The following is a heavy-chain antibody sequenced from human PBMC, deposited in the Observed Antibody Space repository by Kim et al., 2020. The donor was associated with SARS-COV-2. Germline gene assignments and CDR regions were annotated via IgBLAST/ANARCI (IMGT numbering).Heavy chain of an antibody. V-gene: IGHV5-51*01. Sequence: PSSQGQVTISADKSISTAYLQWSSLKASDTAMYYCARHVNTGVLRGVFDYWGQGTLVTVSS. CDR3: ARHVNTGVLRGVFDY. D-gene: IGHD3-10*01. J-gene: IGHJ4*02.